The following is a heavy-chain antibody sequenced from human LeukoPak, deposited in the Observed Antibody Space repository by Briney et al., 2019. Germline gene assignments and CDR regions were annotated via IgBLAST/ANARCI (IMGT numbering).Heavy chain of an antibody. CDR2: IRSKGNSYAT. CDR3: TWYYDILTGYYFDY. CDR1: GFTFSGSA. J-gene: IGHJ4*02. V-gene: IGHV3-73*01. Sequence: PGGSLRLSCAASGFTFSGSAMHWVRQASGKGLEWVGRIRSKGNSYATADAASVKGRFTISRDDSKNTAYLQMNSLKTEDTAVYYCTWYYDILTGYYFDYWGQGTLVTVSS. D-gene: IGHD3-9*01.